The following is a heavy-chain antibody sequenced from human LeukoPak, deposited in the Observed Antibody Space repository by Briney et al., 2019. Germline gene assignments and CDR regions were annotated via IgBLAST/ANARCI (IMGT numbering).Heavy chain of an antibody. CDR2: INPSGGST. D-gene: IGHD4-17*01. J-gene: IGHJ3*02. V-gene: IGHV1-46*01. Sequence: GASVKVSCKASGYTFTSYFMHWVRQAPGQGLEWMGIINPSGGSTSYAQKFQGRVTMTRDTSTSTVYMELSSLRSEDTAVYYCAREEDYGDSPGAFDIWGQGTMVTVSS. CDR1: GYTFTSYF. CDR3: AREEDYGDSPGAFDI.